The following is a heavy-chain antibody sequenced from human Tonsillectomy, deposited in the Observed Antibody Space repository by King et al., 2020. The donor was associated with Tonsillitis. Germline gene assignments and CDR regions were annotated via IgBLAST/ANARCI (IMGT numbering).Heavy chain of an antibody. CDR2: ISSSSSYI. CDR1: GFTFSSYS. Sequence: VQLVESGGGLVKPGGSLRLSCVASGFTFSSYSMNWVRQAPGKGLEWVSSISSSSSYISYADSVKGRFTISRDNAKNSLYLQMNSLRAEETAVYYCARKLYSSSWSTQVAFDYWGQGTLVTVSS. D-gene: IGHD6-13*01. V-gene: IGHV3-21*01. J-gene: IGHJ4*02. CDR3: ARKLYSSSWSTQVAFDY.